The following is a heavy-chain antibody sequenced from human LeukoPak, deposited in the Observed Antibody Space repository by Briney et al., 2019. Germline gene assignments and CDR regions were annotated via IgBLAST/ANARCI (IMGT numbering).Heavy chain of an antibody. CDR3: ARGLDCRSTSCYLDT. D-gene: IGHD2-2*01. CDR2: INQDGSER. CDR1: GFTFTKYW. J-gene: IGHJ4*02. Sequence: GGSLTLSCAASGFTFTKYWMTWVRQDPGKGLEWVANINQDGSERFYVDSVKGRFTISRDNAKNSLYLQMNSLGAEDTAVYYCARGLDCRSTSCYLDTWGQGTLVTVSS. V-gene: IGHV3-7*01.